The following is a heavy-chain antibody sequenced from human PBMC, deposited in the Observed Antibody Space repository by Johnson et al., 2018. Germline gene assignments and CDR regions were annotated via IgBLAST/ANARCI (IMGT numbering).Heavy chain of an antibody. CDR1: GGSISSYY. V-gene: IGHV4-59*01. CDR3: ARVGRDGYVDAFDI. J-gene: IGHJ3*02. Sequence: QVQLQESGPGLVKPSETLSLTCTVSGGSISSYYWSWIRQPPGKGLAWIGYIYYSVCTNYNPSLKSRVTISVDTSKNQFSLKLSSVTAADTAVYSCARVGRDGYVDAFDIWGQGTMVTVSS. D-gene: IGHD5-24*01. CDR2: IYYSVCT.